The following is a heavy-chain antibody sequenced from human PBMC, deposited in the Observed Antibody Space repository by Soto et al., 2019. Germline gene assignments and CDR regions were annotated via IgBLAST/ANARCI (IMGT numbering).Heavy chain of an antibody. D-gene: IGHD6-13*01. J-gene: IGHJ6*02. CDR1: GGTFSSYA. CDR3: ARGSGSSSWYQYYGMDV. CDR2: IIPIFGTA. V-gene: IGHV1-69*13. Sequence: SVKVSCKASGGTFSSYAISWVRQAPGQGLEWMGGIIPIFGTANYAQKFQGRVTITADESTSTAYMELSSLRSEDTAVYYCARGSGSSSWYQYYGMDVWGQGTTVTVSS.